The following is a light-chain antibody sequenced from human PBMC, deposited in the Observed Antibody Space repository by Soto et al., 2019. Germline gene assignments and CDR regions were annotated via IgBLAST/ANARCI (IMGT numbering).Light chain of an antibody. Sequence: QSVLTQPPSVSEAPGQRVTISCSGSSSNIGNNAVNWYQQLPGKAPKLLIYYDDLLPSGVSDRFSGSKSGTSASLAISGLQSEDEADYYCSARDDSLNGVVLGGGTKLTVL. V-gene: IGLV1-36*01. CDR2: YDD. CDR3: SARDDSLNGVV. CDR1: SSNIGNNA. J-gene: IGLJ2*01.